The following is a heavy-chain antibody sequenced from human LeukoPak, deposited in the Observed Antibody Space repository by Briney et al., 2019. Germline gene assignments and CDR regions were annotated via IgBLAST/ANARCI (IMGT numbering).Heavy chain of an antibody. CDR2: ISYSGNT. CDR3: ARDEDCPSNNSYLGAFDI. Sequence: SETLSLTCFVSGGSISTYYYNWIRQPPGKGLEWIGYISYSGNTNYNPSLKSRVTIAVDTSKNQFSLKLSSVTAADTTVYFCARDEDCPSNNSYLGAFDIWGQGTMVTVSS. CDR1: GGSISTYY. V-gene: IGHV4-59*01. D-gene: IGHD5-18*01. J-gene: IGHJ3*02.